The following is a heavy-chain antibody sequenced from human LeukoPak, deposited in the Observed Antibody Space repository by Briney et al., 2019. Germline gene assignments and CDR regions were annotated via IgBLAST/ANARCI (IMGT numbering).Heavy chain of an antibody. Sequence: GGSLRLSCAASGFTFSDYYMSWIRQAPGKGLEWVSYISSGSTIYYADSVKGRFTISRDNAKNSLYLQMNSLRAEDTAVYYCASGRGYSGYESDYWGQGTLVTVSS. V-gene: IGHV3-11*04. CDR1: GFTFSDYY. CDR3: ASGRGYSGYESDY. J-gene: IGHJ4*02. D-gene: IGHD5-12*01. CDR2: ISSGSTI.